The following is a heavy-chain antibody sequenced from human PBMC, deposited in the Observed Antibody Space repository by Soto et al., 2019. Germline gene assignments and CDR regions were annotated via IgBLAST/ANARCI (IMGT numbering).Heavy chain of an antibody. Sequence: EVQLVESGGGLVQPGGSLRLSCAASGLTFSGYWMHWVRQAPGKGLVWVSRIDNDGSSTTYADSVKGRFTISRDNAKNTLYLQMNSLTAEDTAVYYCARDGSGPIDFDYWGQGTLVTVSS. J-gene: IGHJ4*02. CDR3: ARDGSGPIDFDY. D-gene: IGHD3-10*01. CDR2: IDNDGSST. CDR1: GLTFSGYW. V-gene: IGHV3-74*01.